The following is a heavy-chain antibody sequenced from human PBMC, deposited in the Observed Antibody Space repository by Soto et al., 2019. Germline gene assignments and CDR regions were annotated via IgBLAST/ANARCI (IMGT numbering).Heavy chain of an antibody. CDR1: GGTFSTYA. D-gene: IGHD1-1*01. CDR2: IIPIFGTA. CDR3: ARSLGLEYYYGMDV. J-gene: IGHJ6*02. V-gene: IGHV1-69*12. Sequence: QVQLEQSGAEVKKPGSSVMVSCKASGGTFSTYAISWVRQAPGQGLEWMGGIIPIFGTASYAQKFQGRGPMTADESTSTAYMEVRSLTSEDTAVYYCARSLGLEYYYGMDVWGQGTTVTVSS.